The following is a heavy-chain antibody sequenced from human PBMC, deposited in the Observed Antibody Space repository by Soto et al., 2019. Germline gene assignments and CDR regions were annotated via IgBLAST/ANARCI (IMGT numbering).Heavy chain of an antibody. J-gene: IGHJ3*02. CDR3: ARPRTTVVTPLDAFDI. CDR2: IWLDGSNE. CDR1: GFSFSNYG. Sequence: AQLVESGGGVVQPGRSLRLSCAASGFSFSNYGMHWVRQAPGKGLEWVALIWLDGSNENYADFVKGRVTISRDNFKNTLYLQMNSLRAEDTAVYYCARPRTTVVTPLDAFDIWGQGTMVTVSS. V-gene: IGHV3-33*01. D-gene: IGHD4-17*01.